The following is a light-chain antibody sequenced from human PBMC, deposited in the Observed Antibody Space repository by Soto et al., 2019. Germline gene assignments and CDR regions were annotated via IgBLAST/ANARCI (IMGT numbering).Light chain of an antibody. CDR3: QHYNNYLWT. CDR1: QTISSW. J-gene: IGKJ1*01. CDR2: KAS. Sequence: DIQMTQSPSTLSGSVGDRVTITCRASQTISSWLAWYQQKPGKAPKLLIYKASSLESGVPSRFSGSGSGTDFTLTISSLQPDDLATYYCQHYNNYLWTFGQGTKVDIK. V-gene: IGKV1-5*03.